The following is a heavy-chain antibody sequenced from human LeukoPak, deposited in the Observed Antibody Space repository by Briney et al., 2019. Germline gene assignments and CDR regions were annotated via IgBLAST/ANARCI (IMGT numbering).Heavy chain of an antibody. CDR3: AHYDSSAYHAFDI. CDR1: GFTFSSYW. D-gene: IGHD3-22*01. V-gene: IGHV3-74*01. J-gene: IGHJ3*02. CDR2: INSDGSST. Sequence: GGSLRLSCAASGFTFSSYWMHWVRQAPGKGLVWVSRINSDGSSTSYADFVKGRFTISRDNAKNTLYLQMNSLRAEDTAVYYCAHYDSSAYHAFDIWGQGTMVTVSS.